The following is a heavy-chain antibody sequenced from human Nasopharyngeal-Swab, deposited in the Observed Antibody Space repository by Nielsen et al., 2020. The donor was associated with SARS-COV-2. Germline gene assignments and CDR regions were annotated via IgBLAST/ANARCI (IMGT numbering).Heavy chain of an antibody. CDR2: ISWNSGSI. D-gene: IGHD2-2*01. CDR3: AKGDRGSSTSCFDY. CDR1: GFTFDYYA. J-gene: IGHJ4*02. V-gene: IGHV3-9*01. Sequence: LRLSCAASGFTFDYYAMHWVRQAPGKGLEWVSGISWNSGSIGYADSVKGRFTISRDNAKNSLYLQMNSLRAEDTALYYCAKGDRGSSTSCFDYWGQGTLVTVSS.